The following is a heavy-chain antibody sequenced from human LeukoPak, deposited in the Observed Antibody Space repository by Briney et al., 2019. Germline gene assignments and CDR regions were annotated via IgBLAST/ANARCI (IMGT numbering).Heavy chain of an antibody. V-gene: IGHV1-2*02. J-gene: IGHJ4*02. Sequence: GASVKVSCKASGYIFTTYFIHWVRQAPGQGLEWMGWINPNNGDTNYVQKFQGRVTMTRDTSISTAYMELSRLRSDDTAVYYCARVFSRCSSTSCYLGYWGQGTLVTVSS. CDR1: GYIFTTYF. D-gene: IGHD2-2*01. CDR2: INPNNGDT. CDR3: ARVFSRCSSTSCYLGY.